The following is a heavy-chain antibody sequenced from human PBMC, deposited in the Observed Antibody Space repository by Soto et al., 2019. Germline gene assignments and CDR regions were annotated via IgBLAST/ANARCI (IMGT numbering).Heavy chain of an antibody. D-gene: IGHD1-1*01. V-gene: IGHV1-18*01. CDR1: GYTFSTYG. Sequence: QVQLVQSGAEVKKPGASVKVSCKASGYTFSTYGISWVRQAPGQGLEWMGWISVYNGNTNYAQSLQGRVIMTTDTSTSTAYMELRSLRSDDTAVYYCARDPQLERRREFDYWGQGTLVTVSS. CDR2: ISVYNGNT. CDR3: ARDPQLERRREFDY. J-gene: IGHJ4*02.